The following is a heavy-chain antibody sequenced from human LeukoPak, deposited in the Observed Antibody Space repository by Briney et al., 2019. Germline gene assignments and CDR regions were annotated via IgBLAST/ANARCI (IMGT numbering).Heavy chain of an antibody. D-gene: IGHD6-19*01. J-gene: IGHJ4*02. Sequence: GGSLRLSCVASGFTFGSYWMTWVRQAPGKGLEWLANIKEDGCIQYYLDSVRGRFTISRDNAKTSVYLQLNSLRADDTAVYYCARDVWTGVAVSDYWGQGTLVTVSS. CDR1: GFTFGSYW. CDR3: ARDVWTGVAVSDY. CDR2: IKEDGCIQ. V-gene: IGHV3-7*01.